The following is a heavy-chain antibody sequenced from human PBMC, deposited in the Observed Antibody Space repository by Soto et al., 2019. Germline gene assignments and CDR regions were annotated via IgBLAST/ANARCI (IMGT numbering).Heavy chain of an antibody. CDR3: ARDPGDEGGVDV. J-gene: IGHJ6*02. V-gene: IGHV4-30-4*01. Sequence: QVQLQESGPGLVKPSQTLSLTCTVSGGSISSGDYYWSWIRQPPGKGLEWVGYIYYSGSTYYNPSLKSRVTISVDTAKNQFSLKLSSVTAADTAVYYCARDPGDEGGVDVWGQGTTVTVSS. CDR2: IYYSGST. CDR1: GGSISSGDYY. D-gene: IGHD3-10*01.